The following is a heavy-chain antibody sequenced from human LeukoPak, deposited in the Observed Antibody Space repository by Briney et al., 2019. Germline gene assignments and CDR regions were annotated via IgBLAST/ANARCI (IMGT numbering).Heavy chain of an antibody. D-gene: IGHD1-26*01. CDR3: ARDGRISPYSGMDV. CDR2: IYYSGST. Sequence: SETQSLTCTVSGGSISSSSYYWGWIRQPPGKGLEWIGSIYYSGSTYYNPSLKSRVSISVDTSKNQFSLKLNSVTPADTAVYYCARDGRISPYSGMDVWGQGTTVTVSS. V-gene: IGHV4-39*07. J-gene: IGHJ6*02. CDR1: GGSISSSSYY.